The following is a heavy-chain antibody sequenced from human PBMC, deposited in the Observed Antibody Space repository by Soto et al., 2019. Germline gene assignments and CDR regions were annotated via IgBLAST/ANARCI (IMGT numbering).Heavy chain of an antibody. V-gene: IGHV4-4*02. CDR2: IYHSGSN. D-gene: IGHD5-12*01. Sequence: SETLSLTCAVSGGSISSSNWWSWVRQPPGKGLEWIGEIYHSGSNNYNPSLKSRITISVDKYKNQFSLKLSSVTAADTAVYYCARTGPSGYDLYYYYGMDVWGQGTTVTVSS. CDR3: ARTGPSGYDLYYYYGMDV. CDR1: GGSISSSNW. J-gene: IGHJ6*02.